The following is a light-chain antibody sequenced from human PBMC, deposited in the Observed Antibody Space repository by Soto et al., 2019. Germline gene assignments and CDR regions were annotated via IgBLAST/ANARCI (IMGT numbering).Light chain of an antibody. CDR1: QSVSSN. CDR2: GAS. CDR3: QQYNNWPHRAWT. J-gene: IGKJ1*01. Sequence: EIVMTQSPATLSVSPGERATLSCRASQSVSSNLAWYQQKPGQAPRLLIYGASTRATGIPARFSGSGSGTEFTLTLTSLQSEDFAVYYCQQYNNWPHRAWTFGQGTKVEIK. V-gene: IGKV3-15*01.